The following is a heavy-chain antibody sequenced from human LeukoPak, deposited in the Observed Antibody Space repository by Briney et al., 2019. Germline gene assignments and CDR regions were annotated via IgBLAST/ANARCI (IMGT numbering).Heavy chain of an antibody. CDR2: ISSSGSTI. V-gene: IGHV3-48*03. J-gene: IGHJ5*02. D-gene: IGHD2-2*02. Sequence: GGSLRLSCAASGFTFSSYEMNWVRQAAGQGLEWVSYISSSGSTIYYADSVKGRFTISRDNAKNSLYLQMNSLRAEDTAVYYCARGQRRVVPAAIKFSWFDPWGQGTLVTVSS. CDR1: GFTFSSYE. CDR3: ARGQRRVVPAAIKFSWFDP.